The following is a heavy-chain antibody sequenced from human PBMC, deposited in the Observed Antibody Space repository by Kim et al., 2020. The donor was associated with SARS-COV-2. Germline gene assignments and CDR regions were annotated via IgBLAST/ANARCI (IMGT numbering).Heavy chain of an antibody. CDR2: IKQDGGDK. CDR3: AGSRDQFFDY. D-gene: IGHD2-2*01. CDR1: GFTFSNYW. V-gene: IGHV3-7*01. J-gene: IGHJ4*02. Sequence: GGSLRLSCAASGFTFSNYWMTWVRQAPGKGLEWVANIKQDGGDKYYVDSVKGRFTISRDNAKNSLYLQMNSLRVEDTAVYYCAGSRDQFFDYWGQGTLVT.